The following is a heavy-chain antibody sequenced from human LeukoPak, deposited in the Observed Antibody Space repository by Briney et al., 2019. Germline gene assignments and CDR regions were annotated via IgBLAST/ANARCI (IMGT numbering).Heavy chain of an antibody. J-gene: IGHJ4*02. V-gene: IGHV1-46*01. D-gene: IGHD2-15*01. CDR1: GYTFTNYY. CDR2: INPSGGSA. Sequence: ASVKVSCKASGYTFTNYYTHWVRQAPGQGLEWMGIINPSGGSASYAQKFQGRVTMTRDTSTSTVYMELSSLRSEDTAVYYCARYCSGGSCYGDYWGQGTLVTVSS. CDR3: ARYCSGGSCYGDY.